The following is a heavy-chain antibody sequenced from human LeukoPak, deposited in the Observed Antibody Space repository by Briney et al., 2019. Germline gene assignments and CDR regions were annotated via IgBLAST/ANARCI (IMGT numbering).Heavy chain of an antibody. Sequence: GGSLRLSCAASGFRFDSYAMSWVRQAPGKGLEWVSGISGSGDRTYYGDSVKGRFTISRDNSKNTVYLQMNSLRAEDTAVYYCAKGDSSTIMGWFDPWGQGTLVTVSS. D-gene: IGHD2-2*01. V-gene: IGHV3-23*01. J-gene: IGHJ5*02. CDR3: AKGDSSTIMGWFDP. CDR1: GFRFDSYA. CDR2: ISGSGDRT.